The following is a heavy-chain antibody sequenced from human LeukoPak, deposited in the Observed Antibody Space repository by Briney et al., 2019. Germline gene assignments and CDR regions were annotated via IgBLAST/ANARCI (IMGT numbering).Heavy chain of an antibody. V-gene: IGHV3-48*01. CDR3: AKLAKYFYGSETYYFFEH. D-gene: IGHD3-10*01. CDR2: TWGSSTSI. Sequence: GGSLRLSCLASGFTFGDYSMNWVRQAPGRGLEWISYTWGSSTSIYYADSVRGRFTISRDDAKNLLYLQMNSLRAEDTAVYYCAKLAKYFYGSETYYFFEHWGQGTPVTASS. J-gene: IGHJ4*02. CDR1: GFTFGDYS.